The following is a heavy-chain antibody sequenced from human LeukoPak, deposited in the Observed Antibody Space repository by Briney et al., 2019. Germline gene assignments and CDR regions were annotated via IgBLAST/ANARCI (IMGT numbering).Heavy chain of an antibody. CDR3: ARDRVVVCATWTYHYMDV. CDR1: GFTFSSYE. CDR2: ISSSGSSI. J-gene: IGHJ6*03. Sequence: PGGSLRLSCAASGFTFSSYEMNWVRQAPGKGLEWVSYISSSGSSIYYADSVKGRFTISRDNAKNSLYLQMNSLRAEDTAVYYCARDRVVVCATWTYHYMDVWGKGTTVTVSS. V-gene: IGHV3-48*03. D-gene: IGHD2-15*01.